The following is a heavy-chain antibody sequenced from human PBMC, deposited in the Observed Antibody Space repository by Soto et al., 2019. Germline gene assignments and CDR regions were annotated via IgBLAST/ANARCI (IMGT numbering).Heavy chain of an antibody. CDR1: SGSISSSNW. CDR2: VFHSGST. D-gene: IGHD6-13*01. CDR3: ARVRYSSSYFDY. V-gene: IGHV4-4*02. Sequence: SETLSLTCAVSSGSISSSNWWCWVRQPPGKGLEWIGEVFHSGSTNYNPSLKSRVTISVDKSKNQFSLKLSSVTAADTAVYYCARVRYSSSYFDYWGQGTLVTVSS. J-gene: IGHJ4*02.